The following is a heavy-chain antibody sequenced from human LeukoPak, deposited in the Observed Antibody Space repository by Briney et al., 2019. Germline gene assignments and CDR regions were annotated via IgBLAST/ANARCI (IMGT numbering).Heavy chain of an antibody. Sequence: SETLSLTCTVSGASISSGSYYWSWIRQPAGKGLEWIGRIYTSGSTTHNPSLKSRVTISVDTSKNQFSLKLSSVTAADTAVYYCARDPGQQQLVRGGWFDPWGQGTLVTVSS. V-gene: IGHV4-61*02. CDR1: GASISSGSYY. D-gene: IGHD6-13*01. CDR3: ARDPGQQQLVRGGWFDP. CDR2: IYTSGST. J-gene: IGHJ5*02.